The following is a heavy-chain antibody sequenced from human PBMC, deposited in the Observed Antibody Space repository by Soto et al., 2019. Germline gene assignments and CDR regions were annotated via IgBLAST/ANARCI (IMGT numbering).Heavy chain of an antibody. Sequence: PSETLSLTCTVSGGSISSDDYYWSWIRQPPGKGLEWIGYIPYTGSTNYNPSLKSRVTISMDTSKNQFSLKLTSVTAADTALYYCARRRCLGVRCYEGNWLDPWGQGILVTVS. J-gene: IGHJ5*02. CDR3: ARRRCLGVRCYEGNWLDP. V-gene: IGHV4-30-4*01. D-gene: IGHD2-8*01. CDR1: GGSISSDDYY. CDR2: IPYTGST.